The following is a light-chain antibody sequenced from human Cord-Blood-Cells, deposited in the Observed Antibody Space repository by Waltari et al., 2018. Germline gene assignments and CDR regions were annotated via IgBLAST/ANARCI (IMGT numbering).Light chain of an antibody. J-gene: IGKJ2*01. CDR1: QDISNY. V-gene: IGKV1-33*01. Sequence: DIQMTQSPSSLSASVGDRVTITCQASQDISNYLNWYQQKPGKAPKLLIYDASNLETGVPSSFSGSGSGTEFTFTISSLQPEDIATYYCQQYDNLPYTFGQGTKLEIK. CDR3: QQYDNLPYT. CDR2: DAS.